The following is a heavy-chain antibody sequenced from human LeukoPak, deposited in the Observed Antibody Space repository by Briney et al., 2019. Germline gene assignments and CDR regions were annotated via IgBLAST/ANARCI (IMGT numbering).Heavy chain of an antibody. J-gene: IGHJ6*03. CDR2: IYHSGST. Sequence: SETLSLTCTVSGYSLSSGYYWGWIRQPPGKGLEWIGSIYHSGSTYYNPSLKSRVTISVDTSKNQFSLKLSSVTAADTAVYYCARVTRVLEWLPYMDVWGKGTTVTVSS. CDR1: GYSLSSGYY. D-gene: IGHD3-3*01. CDR3: ARVTRVLEWLPYMDV. V-gene: IGHV4-38-2*02.